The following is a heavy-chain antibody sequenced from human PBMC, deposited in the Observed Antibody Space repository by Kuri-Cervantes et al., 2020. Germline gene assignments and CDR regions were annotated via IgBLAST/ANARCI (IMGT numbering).Heavy chain of an antibody. CDR2: INHCGST. Sequence: GSLRLTCAVYGGSFSGYYRSWIRQPPGKGLEWIREINHCGSTNYNPSLKSRVTISVYTSQNQFSLKLSSMTAADTALHSRARTPSIAAPAPSKFDHWGQGALVTVSS. CDR3: ARTPSIAAPAPSKFDH. CDR1: GGSFSGYY. V-gene: IGHV4-34*01. J-gene: IGHJ4*02. D-gene: IGHD6-13*01.